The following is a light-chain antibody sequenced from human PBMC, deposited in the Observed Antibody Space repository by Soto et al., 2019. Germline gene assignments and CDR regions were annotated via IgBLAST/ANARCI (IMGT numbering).Light chain of an antibody. CDR2: GNS. CDR3: QSYDSSLSGSV. V-gene: IGLV1-40*01. J-gene: IGLJ2*01. Sequence: QSVLTQPPSVSGAPGQRVTISCTGSSSNFGAGYDVHWYQQVPGTAPKLLIYGNSNRPSGVPDRFSGSKYGTLASLAITGLQAEDEADYYCQSYDSSLSGSVFGGGTKLTVL. CDR1: SSNFGAGYD.